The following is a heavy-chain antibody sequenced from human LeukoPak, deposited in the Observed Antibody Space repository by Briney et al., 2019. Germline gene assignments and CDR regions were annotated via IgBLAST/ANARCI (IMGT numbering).Heavy chain of an antibody. CDR3: GRLGIHTPYSLDY. CDR2: GYYRGTN. V-gene: IGHV4-39*01. CDR1: GDSMSGSTYY. Sequence: PSETLSLTCSVSGDSMSGSTYYWAWIRQPPGKGLEWVGSGYYRGTNYYNPSLKSRATITLDSRNQFSLRLTSVTAADTAVYYCGRLGIHTPYSLDYWGQGTLVTVSS. D-gene: IGHD4-11*01. J-gene: IGHJ4*02.